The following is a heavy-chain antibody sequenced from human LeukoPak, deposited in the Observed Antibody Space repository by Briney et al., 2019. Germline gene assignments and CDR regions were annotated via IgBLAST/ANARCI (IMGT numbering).Heavy chain of an antibody. V-gene: IGHV3-30*02. CDR2: IRYDGGNN. J-gene: IGHJ6*04. D-gene: IGHD3-22*01. CDR3: AKAGTFYYESDV. Sequence: GGSLRLSCAASGFTFSSYGMHWFRQAPGKGLEWVAFIRYDGGNNYYADSVKGRFTISRDNSKNTLYLQMNSLRAEDTAVYYCAKAGTFYYESDVWGKGTTLTVSS. CDR1: GFTFSSYG.